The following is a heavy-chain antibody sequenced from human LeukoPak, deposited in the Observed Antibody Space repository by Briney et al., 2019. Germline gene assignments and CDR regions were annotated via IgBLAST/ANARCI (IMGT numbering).Heavy chain of an antibody. CDR2: IYHSGST. V-gene: IGHV4-30-2*03. CDR1: GGSISSGGYS. D-gene: IGHD2-21*02. J-gene: IGHJ3*02. Sequence: PSETLSLTCAVSGGSISSGGYSWSWIRQPPGKGLEWIGYIYHSGSTYYNPSLRSRITISMDTSKNQFSLTLSSVTAADTAVYYCARPNSVVVTAIAGDDAFDIWGQGTMVSVSS. CDR3: ARPNSVVVTAIAGDDAFDI.